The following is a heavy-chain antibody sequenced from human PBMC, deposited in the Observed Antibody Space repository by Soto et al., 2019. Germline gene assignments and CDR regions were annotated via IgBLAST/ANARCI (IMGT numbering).Heavy chain of an antibody. D-gene: IGHD4-17*01. J-gene: IGHJ4*02. V-gene: IGHV3-9*01. CDR1: GFTFDDYA. CDR3: AKGPDYGDYSVNPFDY. Sequence: EVQLVESGGGLVQPGRSLRLSCAASGFTFDDYAMHWVRQAPGKGLEWVSGISWNSGSIGYADSVKGRFTISRDNAKNSLYLQMNSLRAEDTALYYCAKGPDYGDYSVNPFDYWGQGTLVTVSS. CDR2: ISWNSGSI.